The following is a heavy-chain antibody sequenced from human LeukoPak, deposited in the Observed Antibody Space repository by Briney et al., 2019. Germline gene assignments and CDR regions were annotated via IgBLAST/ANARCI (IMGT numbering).Heavy chain of an antibody. J-gene: IGHJ4*02. V-gene: IGHV3-7*03. D-gene: IGHD5-12*01. Sequence: PGGSLRLSCAASGFTFTSYWMTWVRQAPGKGLEWLTNINEDGSVKHYVDSVRGRFTISRDNAKSSLYLQMNSLRAEDTAVYYCAKGGTYSGYDRSDYWGQGTLVTVSS. CDR2: INEDGSVK. CDR3: AKGGTYSGYDRSDY. CDR1: GFTFTSYW.